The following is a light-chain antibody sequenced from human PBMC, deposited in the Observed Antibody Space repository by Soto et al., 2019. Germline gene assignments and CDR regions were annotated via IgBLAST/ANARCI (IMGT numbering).Light chain of an antibody. J-gene: IGKJ5*01. V-gene: IGKV3-11*01. Sequence: EIVLTQSPATLSLSPGERATLSCRTSQSVKTFLLWYQHRPGQAPRVLIYDASHRATGIPARFRGSGSGTDFTLTISSLEPEDAGIYYCQQRSHWPPITFGQGTRLEV. CDR2: DAS. CDR3: QQRSHWPPIT. CDR1: QSVKTF.